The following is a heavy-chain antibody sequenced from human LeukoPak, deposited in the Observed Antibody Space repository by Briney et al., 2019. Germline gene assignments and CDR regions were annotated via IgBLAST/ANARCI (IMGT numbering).Heavy chain of an antibody. J-gene: IGHJ4*02. D-gene: IGHD3-22*01. CDR2: MYNSGTT. CDR1: GGSVSSYY. V-gene: IGHV4-59*02. Sequence: SETLSLTCSVSGGSVSSYYWSWIRQPPGKGLEWVGYMYNSGTTYYSPSLKSRVTISVDTSKNQLSLKLSSVTAADTAVYYCARSLYNYYDSSGYSYWGQGTLVTVSS. CDR3: ARSLYNYYDSSGYSY.